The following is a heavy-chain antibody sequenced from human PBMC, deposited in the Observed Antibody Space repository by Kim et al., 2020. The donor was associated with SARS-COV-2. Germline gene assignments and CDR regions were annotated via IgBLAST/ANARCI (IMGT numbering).Heavy chain of an antibody. CDR1: GYTFTGYY. CDR3: ARAVYSSSWYSRWFDP. D-gene: IGHD6-13*01. V-gene: IGHV1-2*06. CDR2: INPNSGGT. Sequence: ASVKVSCKASGYTFTGYYMHWVRQAPGQGLEWMVRINPNSGGTNYAQKFQGRVTMTRDTSISTAYMELSRLRSDDTAVYHCARAVYSSSWYSRWFDPWGQGTLVTVSS. J-gene: IGHJ5*02.